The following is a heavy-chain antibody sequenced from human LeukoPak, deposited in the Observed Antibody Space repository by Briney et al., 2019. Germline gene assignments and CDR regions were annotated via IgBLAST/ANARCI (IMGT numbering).Heavy chain of an antibody. CDR2: ISYDGSNK. J-gene: IGHJ4*02. CDR3: ARELRLVGATEGET. Sequence: GGSLRLSCAASGFTFSSYAMHWVRQAPGKGLEWVAVISYDGSNKYYADSVKGRFTISRDNSKNTLYLQMNSLRAEDTAVYYCARELRLVGATEGETWGQGTLVTVSS. V-gene: IGHV3-30*01. D-gene: IGHD1-26*01. CDR1: GFTFSSYA.